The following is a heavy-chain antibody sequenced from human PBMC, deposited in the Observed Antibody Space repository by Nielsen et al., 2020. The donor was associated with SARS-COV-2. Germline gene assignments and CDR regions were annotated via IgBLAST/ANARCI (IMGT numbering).Heavy chain of an antibody. V-gene: IGHV1-8*01. CDR2: MNPNSDNT. CDR1: GYTFTSYD. Sequence: ASVKVSCKASGYTFTSYDINWVRQATGQGLEWMGWMNPNSDNTGYAQKFQGRVTMTRNTSISTAYMELSSLRSEDMAVYYCARGSSTVTTYDYWGQGTLVTVSS. CDR3: ARGSSTVTTYDY. D-gene: IGHD4-17*01. J-gene: IGHJ4*02.